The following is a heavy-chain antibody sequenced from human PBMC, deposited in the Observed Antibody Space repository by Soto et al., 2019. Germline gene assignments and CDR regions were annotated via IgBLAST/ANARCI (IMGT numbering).Heavy chain of an antibody. J-gene: IGHJ6*02. CDR2: ISGSGGST. D-gene: IGHD4-17*01. Sequence: HPGGSLRLSCAASGFTFSSYAMSWVRQAPGKGLEWVSAISGSGGSTYYADSVKGRFTISRDNSKNTLYLQMNSLRAEDTAVYYCAKDFSVTRQYYYYGMDVWGQGTTVTVSS. V-gene: IGHV3-23*01. CDR1: GFTFSSYA. CDR3: AKDFSVTRQYYYYGMDV.